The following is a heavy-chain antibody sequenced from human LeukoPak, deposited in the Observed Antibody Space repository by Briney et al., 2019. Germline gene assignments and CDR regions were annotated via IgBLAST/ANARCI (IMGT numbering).Heavy chain of an antibody. D-gene: IGHD3-22*01. Sequence: ASVKVSCKASGYTFTGYYMHWVRLAPGQGLEWMGWINPNSGGTNYAQKFQGRVTMTRDTSISTAYMELSRLRSDDTGVYYCARKYYYDSSGYYSPWFDPWGQGTLVTVSS. CDR2: INPNSGGT. CDR1: GYTFTGYY. J-gene: IGHJ5*02. CDR3: ARKYYYDSSGYYSPWFDP. V-gene: IGHV1-2*02.